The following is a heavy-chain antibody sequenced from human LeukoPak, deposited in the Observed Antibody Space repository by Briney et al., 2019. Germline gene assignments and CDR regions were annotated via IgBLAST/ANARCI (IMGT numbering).Heavy chain of an antibody. CDR2: IRSKANSYAT. V-gene: IGHV3-73*01. CDR1: GFTFSGSA. J-gene: IGHJ4*02. D-gene: IGHD2-15*01. Sequence: GGSLRLSCAASGFTFSGSAMHWVRQASGKGLEWVGRIRSKANSYATAYAASVKGRFTISRDDSKNTAYLQMNSLRTEDTAVYYCTTLRIYCSGGSCEIDYWGQGTLVTVSS. CDR3: TTLRIYCSGGSCEIDY.